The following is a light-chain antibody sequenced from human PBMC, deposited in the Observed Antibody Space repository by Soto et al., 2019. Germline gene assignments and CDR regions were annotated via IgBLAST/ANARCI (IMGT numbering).Light chain of an antibody. Sequence: AIQLTQSPSSLSASVGDRVTITCRASQGISSDLAWYQQKPGKAPKLLIYDASSLESGVPSRFSGSGSGTDFTLTISSLQPEDFATYYCQQFTHFGPGTKVDIK. V-gene: IGKV1-13*02. J-gene: IGKJ3*01. CDR2: DAS. CDR3: QQFTH. CDR1: QGISSD.